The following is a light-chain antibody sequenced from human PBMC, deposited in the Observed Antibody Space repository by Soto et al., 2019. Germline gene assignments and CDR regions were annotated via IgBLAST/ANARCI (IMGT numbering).Light chain of an antibody. V-gene: IGKV3-20*01. CDR2: GAS. CDR1: QSVISSS. J-gene: IGKJ1*01. CDR3: QKYGTSPTT. Sequence: EIVLTQSSGTLSLSPGERATLSCRASQSVISSSLAWYQQKPGQAPRFLIYGASTRATGIPDRFSGTGSGTDFTLTISRLEPEDFAVYYCQKYGTSPTTLGQGTKVDIK.